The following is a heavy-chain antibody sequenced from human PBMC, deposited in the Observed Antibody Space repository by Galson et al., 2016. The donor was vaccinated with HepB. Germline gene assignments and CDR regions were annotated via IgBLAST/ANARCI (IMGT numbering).Heavy chain of an antibody. CDR1: GFTFGVYA. D-gene: IGHD1-26*01. V-gene: IGHV3-49*03. J-gene: IGHJ4*02. Sequence: SLRLSCAASGFTFGVYAMSWFRQAPGKGLEWVGFIRSNTYGGTTEYAASVEGRFTISRDDSNSIAYLQMNSRKTEDTAVYYCTPTWLGVETSSWGQGTLVTVSS. CDR3: TPTWLGVETSS. CDR2: IRSNTYGGTT.